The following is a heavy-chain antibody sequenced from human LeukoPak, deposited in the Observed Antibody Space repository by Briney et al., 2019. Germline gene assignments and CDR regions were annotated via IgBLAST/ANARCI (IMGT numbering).Heavy chain of an antibody. D-gene: IGHD1-26*01. CDR2: IIPIFGTA. J-gene: IGHJ4*02. Sequence: GASVKVSCKASGGTFSSYAISWVRQAPGQGLEWMGGIIPIFGTANYAQKFQGRVTITADESTSTAYMELSSLRSEDTAVYCCASPTPGVVGATDFDYWGQGTLVTVSS. V-gene: IGHV1-69*13. CDR3: ASPTPGVVGATDFDY. CDR1: GGTFSSYA.